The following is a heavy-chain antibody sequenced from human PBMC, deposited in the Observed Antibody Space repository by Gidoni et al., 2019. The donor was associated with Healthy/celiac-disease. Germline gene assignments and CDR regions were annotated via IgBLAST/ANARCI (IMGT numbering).Heavy chain of an antibody. CDR2: INHSGST. CDR3: ARERRITMIVVVTNDAFDI. J-gene: IGHJ3*02. CDR1: GGSFSGYY. Sequence: QVQLQQWGAGLFKPSETLSLPCADYGGSFSGYYWSWIRQPPGKGLEWIGEINHSGSTNYNPSLKSRVTISVDTSKNQFSLKLSSVTAADTAVYYCARERRITMIVVVTNDAFDIWGQGTMVTVSS. D-gene: IGHD3-22*01. V-gene: IGHV4-34*01.